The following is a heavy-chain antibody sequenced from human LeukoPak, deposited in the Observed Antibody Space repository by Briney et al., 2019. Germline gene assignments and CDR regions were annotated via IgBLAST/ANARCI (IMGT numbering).Heavy chain of an antibody. CDR1: GFTFSSYA. Sequence: TGGSLRLSCAASGFTFSSYAMSWVRQAPGKGLEWVSGISNSGGSTYYADSVKGRFTISRDNSKDTLYLQMNSLRAEDTAGYYCAEYYFYDSSGYQQYYFDYWGQGTLVTVSS. J-gene: IGHJ4*02. D-gene: IGHD3-22*01. CDR2: ISNSGGST. CDR3: AEYYFYDSSGYQQYYFDY. V-gene: IGHV3-23*01.